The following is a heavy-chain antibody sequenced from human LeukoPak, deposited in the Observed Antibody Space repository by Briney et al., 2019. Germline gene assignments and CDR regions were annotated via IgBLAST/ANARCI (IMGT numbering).Heavy chain of an antibody. Sequence: GGSLRLSCAASGFTFRSYAMSWVRQAPGKGLEWVSAISGSGGSTYYADSVKGRFTISRDNSKNTLYLQMNSLRAEDTAVYYCAKDLYSGYDTYWGQGTLVTVSS. CDR2: ISGSGGST. V-gene: IGHV3-23*01. J-gene: IGHJ4*02. D-gene: IGHD5-12*01. CDR1: GFTFRSYA. CDR3: AKDLYSGYDTY.